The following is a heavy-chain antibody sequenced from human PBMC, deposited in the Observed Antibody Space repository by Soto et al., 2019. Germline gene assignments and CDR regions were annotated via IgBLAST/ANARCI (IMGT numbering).Heavy chain of an antibody. CDR2: IYSGGST. D-gene: IGHD2-21*02. V-gene: IGHV3-53*01. CDR3: ARDGGNSHVSAFDI. Sequence: PGGSLRLSCAASGFTVSSNYMSWVRQAPGKGLEWVSVIYSGGSTYYADSVKGRFTISRDNSKNTLYLQMNSLRAEDTAVYYCARDGGNSHVSAFDIWGQGTMVTVSS. J-gene: IGHJ3*02. CDR1: GFTVSSNY.